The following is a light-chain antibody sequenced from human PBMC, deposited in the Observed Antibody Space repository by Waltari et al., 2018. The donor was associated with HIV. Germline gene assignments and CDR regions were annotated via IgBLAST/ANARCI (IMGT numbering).Light chain of an antibody. CDR2: AAS. J-gene: IGKJ4*01. CDR3: QQLNRGLT. V-gene: IGKV1-9*01. CDR1: QGIASY. Sequence: DIQLTQSPSFLSASVGDRVTITCRTSQGIASYLAWYQQKPGKAPKVLISAASTLQSGVPSRFSGSGSGTEFTLTISSLQPEDFATYYCQQLNRGLTFGGGTNVEV.